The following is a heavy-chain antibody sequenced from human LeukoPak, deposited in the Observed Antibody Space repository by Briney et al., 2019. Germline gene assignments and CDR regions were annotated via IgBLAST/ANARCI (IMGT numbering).Heavy chain of an antibody. CDR3: ARGGYVAVAGTSPFDY. V-gene: IGHV3-13*01. CDR2: IGTAGDT. Sequence: GGSLRLSCAASGFTFSSYDMHWVRQATGKGLEWVSAIGTAGDTYYPGSVKGRFTISRENAKNSLYLQMNSLRAGDTAVYYCARGGYVAVAGTSPFDYWGQGTLVTVSS. D-gene: IGHD6-19*01. J-gene: IGHJ4*02. CDR1: GFTFSSYD.